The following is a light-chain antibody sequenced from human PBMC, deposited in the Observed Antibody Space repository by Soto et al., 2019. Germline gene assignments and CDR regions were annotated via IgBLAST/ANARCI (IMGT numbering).Light chain of an antibody. CDR1: KSISSW. V-gene: IGKV1-5*03. CDR3: RQYNSYTRT. Sequence: DIQMTQSPSTLSASVGDRVTITFRASKSISSWLAWYQQKPGKAPKLLIYKASSLESGVPSRFRGSGYGTELPLTISILQPDDFATYYCRQYNSYTRTFGQGTKVEI. J-gene: IGKJ1*01. CDR2: KAS.